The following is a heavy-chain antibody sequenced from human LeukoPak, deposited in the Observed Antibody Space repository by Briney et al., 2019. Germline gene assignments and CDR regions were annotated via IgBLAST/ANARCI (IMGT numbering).Heavy chain of an antibody. CDR2: IYYSGST. CDR3: ARRVWELDY. Sequence: WFRQPPGKGLEWIGSIYYSGSTYYNPSLKSRVTISVDTSKNQFSLKLSSVTAADTAVYYCARRVWELDYWGQGTLVTVSS. V-gene: IGHV4-39*01. D-gene: IGHD1-26*01. J-gene: IGHJ4*02.